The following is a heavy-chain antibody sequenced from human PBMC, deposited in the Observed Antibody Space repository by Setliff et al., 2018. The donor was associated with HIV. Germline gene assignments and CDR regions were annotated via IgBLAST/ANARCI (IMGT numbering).Heavy chain of an antibody. V-gene: IGHV4-34*01. Sequence: PSETLSLTCAVYGGSFSGHYWSWIRQTPGKGLEWIGDISHSGSTNYNPSLKSRVTISVDTSENQFSLRLTSVTAADTAVYFCARGSRSPLVDKFRVTPAFDYWGQGTLVTVSS. J-gene: IGHJ4*01. CDR3: ARGSRSPLVDKFRVTPAFDY. CDR1: GGSFSGHY. CDR2: ISHSGST. D-gene: IGHD2-21*02.